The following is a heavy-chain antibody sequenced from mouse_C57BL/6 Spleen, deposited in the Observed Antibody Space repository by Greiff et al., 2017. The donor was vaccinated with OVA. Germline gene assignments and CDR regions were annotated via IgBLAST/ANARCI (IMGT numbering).Heavy chain of an antibody. CDR3: ARSYYSNYGY. D-gene: IGHD2-5*01. CDR1: GYTFTDYN. CDR2: INPNNGGT. J-gene: IGHJ2*01. V-gene: IGHV1-22*01. Sequence: VHVKQSGPELVKPGASVKMSCKASGYTFTDYNMHWVKQSHGKSLEWIGYINPNNGGTSYNQKFKGKATLTVNKSSSTAYMELRSLTSEDSAVYYCARSYYSNYGYWGQGTTLTVSS.